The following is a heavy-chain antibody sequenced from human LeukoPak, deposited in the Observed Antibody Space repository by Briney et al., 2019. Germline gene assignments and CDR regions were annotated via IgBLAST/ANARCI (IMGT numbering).Heavy chain of an antibody. V-gene: IGHV4-30-4*01. CDR3: ARPYYYDSRIDP. CDR1: GGSISSGDYY. D-gene: IGHD3-22*01. CDR2: MYYSGST. Sequence: KSSETLSLTCTVSGGSISSGDYYWSWIRQPPGKGLEWIAYMYYSGSTYYIPSLKSRVTMSADTSKNQLSLKLSSVTAADTAVYYCARPYYYDSRIDPWGQGILVTVSS. J-gene: IGHJ5*02.